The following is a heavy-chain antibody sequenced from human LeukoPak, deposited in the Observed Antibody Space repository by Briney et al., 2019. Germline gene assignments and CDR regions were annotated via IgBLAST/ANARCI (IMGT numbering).Heavy chain of an antibody. D-gene: IGHD5-18*01. J-gene: IGHJ1*01. CDR1: GFTFSSYA. V-gene: IGHV3-23*01. CDR3: AKDTTRIDTAMVRLLPTEYFQH. Sequence: GGSLRLSCAASGFTFSSYAMSWVRQAPGKGLEWVSAISGSGGSTYYADSVKGRFTISRDNSKNTLYLQMNSLRAEDTAVYYCAKDTTRIDTAMVRLLPTEYFQHWGQGTLVTVSS. CDR2: ISGSGGST.